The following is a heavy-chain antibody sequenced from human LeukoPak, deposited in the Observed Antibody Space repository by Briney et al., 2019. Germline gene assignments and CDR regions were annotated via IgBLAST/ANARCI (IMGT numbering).Heavy chain of an antibody. V-gene: IGHV1-2*02. Sequence: GASVKVSCKASGYTFTSYVINWVRRATGQGLEWMGWINPNSGGTNYAQKFQGRVTMTRDTSISTAYMELSRLRSDDTAVYYCARDYRRIAAAGKGTSGYWGQGTLVTVSS. CDR3: ARDYRRIAAAGKGTSGY. D-gene: IGHD6-13*01. J-gene: IGHJ4*02. CDR1: GYTFTSYV. CDR2: INPNSGGT.